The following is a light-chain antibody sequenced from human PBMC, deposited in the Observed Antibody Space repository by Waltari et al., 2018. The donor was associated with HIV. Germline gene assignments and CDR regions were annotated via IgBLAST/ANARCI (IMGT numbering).Light chain of an antibody. CDR3: QVWDSGSDHRV. V-gene: IGLV3-21*04. CDR1: NLEGKS. CDR2: YDS. J-gene: IGLJ3*02. Sequence: SYVLTQPPSVSVAPGKTARITCVGDNLEGKSVHWYHQKPGQAPVVVMSYDSVRPSGIPERFSGSKSGNTATLTISRVEAGDEADYYCQVWDSGSDHRVFGGGTKLTVL.